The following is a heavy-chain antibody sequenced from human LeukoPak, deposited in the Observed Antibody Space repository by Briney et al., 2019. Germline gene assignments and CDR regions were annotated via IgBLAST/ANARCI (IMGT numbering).Heavy chain of an antibody. CDR3: ARAYTILGTNWFDP. Sequence: GSLRLSCAASGFTFSSYWMHWVRQAPGKGLVWVSRINSDGSSTSYADSVKGRFTISRDNAKNTLYLQMNSLGAEDTAVYYCARAYTILGTNWFDPWGQGTLVTVSS. D-gene: IGHD3-9*01. J-gene: IGHJ5*02. CDR2: INSDGSST. CDR1: GFTFSSYW. V-gene: IGHV3-74*01.